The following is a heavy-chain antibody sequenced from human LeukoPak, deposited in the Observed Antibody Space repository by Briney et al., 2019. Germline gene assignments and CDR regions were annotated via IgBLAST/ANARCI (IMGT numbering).Heavy chain of an antibody. D-gene: IGHD3/OR15-3a*01. Sequence: PGGSLRPSCAASGFTFSSYSMNWVRQAPGKGLEWVSSISSSSSYIYYADSVKGRFTISRDNAKNSLYLQMNSLRAEDTAVYYCARLPGAGWTSPNKPPANDYWGQGTLVTVSS. CDR2: ISSSSSYI. V-gene: IGHV3-21*01. CDR1: GFTFSSYS. CDR3: ARLPGAGWTSPNKPPANDY. J-gene: IGHJ4*02.